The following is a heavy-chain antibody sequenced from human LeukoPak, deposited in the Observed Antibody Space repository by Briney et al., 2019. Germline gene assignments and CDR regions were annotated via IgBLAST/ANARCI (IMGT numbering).Heavy chain of an antibody. CDR1: GGSITSYY. D-gene: IGHD3-3*01. CDR2: IYYSGST. CDR3: ARDLSTYYDFWSGVI. Sequence: SETLSLTCTVSGGSITSYYLTWIRQPPGKGLEYIAYIYYSGSTNYNPSLKSRVTISVDTSKNQLSLKLSSVTAADTAVYYCARDLSTYYDFWSGVIWGQGTLVTVSS. J-gene: IGHJ4*02. V-gene: IGHV4-59*12.